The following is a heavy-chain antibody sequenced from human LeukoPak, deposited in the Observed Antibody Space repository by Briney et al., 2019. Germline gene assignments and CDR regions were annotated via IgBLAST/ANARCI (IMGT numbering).Heavy chain of an antibody. CDR1: GFTFSSYA. CDR3: ANGPAFYYDSSGSYFDF. CDR2: SSGSGGST. Sequence: PGGSLRLSCAASGFTFSSYAMSWVRQAPGKGLEWVSASSGSGGSTYYADSVKGRSTISRDNSKNTLYLQMNSLRAEDTAVYYCANGPAFYYDSSGSYFDFWGQGTLVTVSS. D-gene: IGHD3-22*01. J-gene: IGHJ4*02. V-gene: IGHV3-23*01.